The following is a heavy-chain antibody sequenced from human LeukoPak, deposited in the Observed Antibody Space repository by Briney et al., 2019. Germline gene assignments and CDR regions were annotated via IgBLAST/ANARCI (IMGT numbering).Heavy chain of an antibody. J-gene: IGHJ5*02. V-gene: IGHV3-48*02. Sequence: GSLRLSCAASGFTFSHYSMNWVRQAPGKGLEWASYISTSSSIIYYADSVKGRFTISRDNAKNSLYLQMNSLRDGDTAVYYCARDAFGTFDPWGQGTLVIVSS. CDR1: GFTFSHYS. CDR3: ARDAFGTFDP. D-gene: IGHD3-16*01. CDR2: ISTSSSII.